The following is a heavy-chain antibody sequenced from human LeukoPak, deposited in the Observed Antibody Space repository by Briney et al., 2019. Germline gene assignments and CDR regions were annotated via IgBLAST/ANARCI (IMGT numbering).Heavy chain of an antibody. CDR1: GGSFSGYY. J-gene: IGHJ4*02. D-gene: IGHD6-13*01. CDR2: INHSGST. Sequence: SETLSLTCAVYGGSFSGYYWSWIRQPPGKGLEWIGEINHSGSTNYNPSLKSRVTISVDTSKSQFSLKLSSVTAADTAVYYCASSPWYSSSWYYFDYWGQGTLVTVSS. V-gene: IGHV4-34*01. CDR3: ASSPWYSSSWYYFDY.